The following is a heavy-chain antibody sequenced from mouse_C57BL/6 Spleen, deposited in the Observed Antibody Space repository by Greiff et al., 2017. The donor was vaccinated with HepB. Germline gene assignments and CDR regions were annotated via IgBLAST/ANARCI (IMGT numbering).Heavy chain of an antibody. CDR1: GYTFPSYW. CDR3: ARGDYGNFPMDY. CDR2: IDPSDSYT. V-gene: IGHV1-50*01. Sequence: QVQLQQPGAELVKPGASVKLSCKASGYTFPSYWMQWVKQRPGQGLEWIGEIDPSDSYTNYNQKFKGKATLTVDTSSSTAYMQLSSLTSEDSAVYYCARGDYGNFPMDYWGQGTSVTVSS. J-gene: IGHJ4*01. D-gene: IGHD2-1*01.